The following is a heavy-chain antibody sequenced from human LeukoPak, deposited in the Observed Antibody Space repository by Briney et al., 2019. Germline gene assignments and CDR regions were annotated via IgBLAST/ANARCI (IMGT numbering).Heavy chain of an antibody. J-gene: IGHJ6*02. CDR1: GFNFSDYT. CDR3: ARDLQLWLQRYYGMDV. CDR2: ITSSSSYI. V-gene: IGHV3-21*04. Sequence: PGGSLRLSCAAFGFNFSDYTMNWVRQAPGKRLEWVSSITSSSSYIYYTDSLKGRFTISRDNAKNSLYLQMNGLRAEDTAVYYCARDLQLWLQRYYGMDVWGQGTTVTVSS. D-gene: IGHD5-18*01.